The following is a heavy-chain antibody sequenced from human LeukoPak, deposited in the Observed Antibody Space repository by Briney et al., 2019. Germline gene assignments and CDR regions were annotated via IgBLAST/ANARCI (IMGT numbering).Heavy chain of an antibody. CDR2: INHNGST. Sequence: SQTLSLTCAVYGGSVSGYYWGWIRQPPGKWLDWIGEINHNGSTNYNQSLEGRVTISVDTSKDQFSLRLTSVTASDTALDNCAGRVCGDSVEYWGQGTLVTVSS. CDR1: GGSVSGYY. D-gene: IGHD2-8*01. V-gene: IGHV4-34*01. J-gene: IGHJ4*02. CDR3: AGRVCGDSVEY.